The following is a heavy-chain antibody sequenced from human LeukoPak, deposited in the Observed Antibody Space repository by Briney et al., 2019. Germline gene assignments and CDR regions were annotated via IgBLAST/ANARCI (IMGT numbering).Heavy chain of an antibody. CDR3: AKGRGFYDTSGYNYAYYHAMDV. CDR2: ITSSSNYI. D-gene: IGHD3-22*01. J-gene: IGHJ6*02. Sequence: GGSLRLPCAASGFTFSTYNMIWVRQAPGKGLEWVSSITSSSNYIYYADSVKGRFTISRDNAKNSLYLQMNSLRAEDSAVYYCAKGRGFYDTSGYNYAYYHAMDVWGQGTTVTVSS. CDR1: GFTFSTYN. V-gene: IGHV3-21*04.